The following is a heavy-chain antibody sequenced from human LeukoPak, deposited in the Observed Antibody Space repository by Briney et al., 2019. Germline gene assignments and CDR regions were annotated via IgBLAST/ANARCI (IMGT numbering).Heavy chain of an antibody. CDR2: VSYSGST. CDR1: GGSISSNY. J-gene: IGHJ3*02. D-gene: IGHD3-3*01. V-gene: IGHV4-59*01. Sequence: SETLSLTCTVSGGSISSNYWSWIRQPPGKGLECIGYVSYSGSTNYNPSLKSRVTISLDTSKNHFSLRLSSVTAADTALYYCARVSRDITIFGVVMESHAFDIWGQGTMVTVSS. CDR3: ARVSRDITIFGVVMESHAFDI.